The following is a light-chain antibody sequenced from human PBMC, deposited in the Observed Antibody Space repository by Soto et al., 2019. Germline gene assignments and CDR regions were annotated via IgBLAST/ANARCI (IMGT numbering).Light chain of an antibody. CDR2: AAS. CDR1: QTINSY. J-gene: IGKJ1*01. CDR3: QQSYNASRT. Sequence: DIQMTQSPSSLSASVGDRVTISCRASQTINSYLNWYQQKPGKAPKLLIYAASSLQSGVPSRFNAGGSGTDFTLTISSLQPEDFATYYCQQSYNASRTFGQGTKVDIK. V-gene: IGKV1-39*01.